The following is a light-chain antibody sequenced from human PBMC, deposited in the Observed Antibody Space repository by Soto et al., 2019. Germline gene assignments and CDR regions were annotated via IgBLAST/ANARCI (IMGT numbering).Light chain of an antibody. J-gene: IGKJ4*01. CDR3: QQANSAALT. CDR2: AAS. CDR1: QGSSSW. V-gene: IGKV1-12*01. Sequence: DLQMTQSASSVSASVGDRVTITCRASQGSSSWLAWYQQKPGKAPKLLIYAASSLQSWVPSRFSGSGSGTDFALTISSLQPEDFATYYCQQANSAALTFGGGTKVDIK.